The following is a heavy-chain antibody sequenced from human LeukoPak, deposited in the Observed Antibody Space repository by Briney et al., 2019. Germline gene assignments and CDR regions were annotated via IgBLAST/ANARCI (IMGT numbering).Heavy chain of an antibody. V-gene: IGHV4-61*02. Sequence: SQTLSLTCTVSGGSISSGSYYWSWIRQPAGKGLEWIGRIYTSGSTNYNPSLKSRVTISVDTSKNQFSLKLSSVTAADTAVYYCARSGIPSRRPQAFFDYWGQGILVTVSS. CDR1: GGSISSGSYY. J-gene: IGHJ4*02. D-gene: IGHD2-21*01. CDR3: ARSGIPSRRPQAFFDY. CDR2: IYTSGST.